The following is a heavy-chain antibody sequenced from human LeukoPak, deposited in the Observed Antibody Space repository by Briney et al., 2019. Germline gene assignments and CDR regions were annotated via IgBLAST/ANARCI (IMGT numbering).Heavy chain of an antibody. Sequence: SETLSLTCTVSGGSISSSSYYWGWIRQPPGKGLEWIGGIYYSGSTYYNPSLKSRVTISVDTSKNQFSLKLSSVTAADTAVYYCARDGEYYYDSSGSIDYWGQGTLVTVSS. CDR2: IYYSGST. V-gene: IGHV4-39*07. D-gene: IGHD3-22*01. J-gene: IGHJ4*02. CDR3: ARDGEYYYDSSGSIDY. CDR1: GGSISSSSYY.